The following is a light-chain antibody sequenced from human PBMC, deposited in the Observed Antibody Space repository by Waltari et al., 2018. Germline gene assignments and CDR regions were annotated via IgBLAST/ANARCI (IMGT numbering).Light chain of an antibody. CDR1: SSNIGSDY. Sequence: QSVLTQPPSASGTPGQRVTISCSGSSSNIGSDYVYWYQQFPGTAPNLLIYSNSHRPSGVPDRFSGSKFGTSASLAISGRRSEDEADYYCGTWDDSLGAWVFGGGTRVTVL. CDR2: SNS. V-gene: IGLV1-47*02. CDR3: GTWDDSLGAWV. J-gene: IGLJ3*02.